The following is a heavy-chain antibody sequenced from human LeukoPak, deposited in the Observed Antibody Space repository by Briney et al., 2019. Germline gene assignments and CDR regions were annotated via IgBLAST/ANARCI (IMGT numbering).Heavy chain of an antibody. J-gene: IGHJ4*02. V-gene: IGHV1-3*01. Sequence: GASVKVSCKASGYTFTSYAMHWVRQAPGQRLEWMGWINAGNCNTKYSQKFQGRVTITRDTSASTAYMELSSLRSEDTAVYYCARRDKYSSEVDYWGQGTLVTVSS. CDR2: INAGNCNT. CDR1: GYTFTSYA. CDR3: ARRDKYSSEVDY. D-gene: IGHD6-25*01.